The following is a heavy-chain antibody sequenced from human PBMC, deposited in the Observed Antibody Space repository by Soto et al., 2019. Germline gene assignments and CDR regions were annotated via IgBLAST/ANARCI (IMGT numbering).Heavy chain of an antibody. J-gene: IGHJ3*02. CDR3: ARRPGFGHAFDI. D-gene: IGHD3-10*01. V-gene: IGHV4-4*08. Sequence: QVQLQESGPGLVKPSETLSLTCTVSGGSISSYYWSWIRQPPGKGLEWIGYIYTSGSTNYNPSLKTRVTISVDTSKNQFSLKLSSVTAADTAVYYCARRPGFGHAFDIWGQGTMVTVSS. CDR2: IYTSGST. CDR1: GGSISSYY.